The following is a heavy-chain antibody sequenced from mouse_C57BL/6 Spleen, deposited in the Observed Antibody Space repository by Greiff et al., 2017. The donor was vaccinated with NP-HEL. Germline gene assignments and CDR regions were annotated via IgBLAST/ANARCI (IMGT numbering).Heavy chain of an antibody. CDR2: IYPGDGDT. V-gene: IGHV1-82*01. Sequence: VHLVESGPELVKPGASVKISCKASGYAFSSSWMNWVKQRPGKGLEWIGRIYPGDGDTNYNGKFKGKATLTADKSSSTAYMQLSSLTSEDSAVYFCAKDYDVLDYWGQGTSVTVSS. D-gene: IGHD2-4*01. J-gene: IGHJ4*01. CDR1: GYAFSSSW. CDR3: AKDYDVLDY.